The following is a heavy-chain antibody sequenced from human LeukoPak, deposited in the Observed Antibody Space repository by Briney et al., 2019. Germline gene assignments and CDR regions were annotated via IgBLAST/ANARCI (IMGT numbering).Heavy chain of an antibody. J-gene: IGHJ5*02. Sequence: GGSLRLSCAASGFTFSSYSMNWVRQAPGKGLEWVSSISSSGSYIYYADSVKGRFTISRDNAKNSLYLQMNSLRAEDTAVYYCARDLVVVPAAILEVNWFDPWGQGTLVTVSS. CDR3: ARDLVVVPAAILEVNWFDP. CDR2: ISSSGSYI. CDR1: GFTFSSYS. D-gene: IGHD2-2*02. V-gene: IGHV3-21*01.